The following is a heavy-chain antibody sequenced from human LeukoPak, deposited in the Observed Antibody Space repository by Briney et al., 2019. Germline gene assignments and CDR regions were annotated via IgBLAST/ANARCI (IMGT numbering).Heavy chain of an antibody. D-gene: IGHD6-19*01. CDR1: GFTFSSYW. CDR3: ARDSSGWYYFDY. J-gene: IGHJ4*02. CDR2: IKQDGSEK. V-gene: IGHV3-7*01. Sequence: GGSLRLSCAASGFTFSSYWMSWVRQAPGKGLEWAANIKQDGSEKYYVDSVRGRFTISRDNAKNSLYLQMNSLRAEDTAVYYCARDSSGWYYFDYWGQGTLVTVSS.